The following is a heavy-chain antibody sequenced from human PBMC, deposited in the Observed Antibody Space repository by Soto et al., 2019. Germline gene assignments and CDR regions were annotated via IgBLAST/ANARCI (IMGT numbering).Heavy chain of an antibody. J-gene: IGHJ5*02. CDR2: INHSGST. D-gene: IGHD6-13*01. CDR1: GGSFSGYY. V-gene: IGHV4-34*01. CDR3: ARVIGKRYSSSWPNWFDP. Sequence: QVQLQQWGAGLLKPSETLSLTCAVYGGSFSGYYWSWIRQPPGKGLEWIGEINHSGSTNYNPSLKSRVTISVDTSKNQFSLKLSSVTAADTAVYYCARVIGKRYSSSWPNWFDPWGQGTLVTVSS.